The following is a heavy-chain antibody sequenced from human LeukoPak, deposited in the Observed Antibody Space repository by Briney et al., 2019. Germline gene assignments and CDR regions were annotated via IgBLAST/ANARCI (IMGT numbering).Heavy chain of an antibody. D-gene: IGHD4-23*01. CDR3: ARSYGGYFDY. J-gene: IGHJ4*02. CDR2: IYYSGST. Sequence: PSETLSLTCTVSGGSISSSSYYWGWIRQPPGKGLEWIGSIYYSGSTYYNPSLKSRVTISVDTSKNQFSLKPSSVTAADTAVYYCARSYGGYFDYWGQGTLVTVSS. CDR1: GGSISSSSYY. V-gene: IGHV4-39*01.